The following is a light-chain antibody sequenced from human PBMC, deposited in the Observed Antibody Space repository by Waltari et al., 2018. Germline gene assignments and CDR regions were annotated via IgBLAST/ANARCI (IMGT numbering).Light chain of an antibody. J-gene: IGLJ2*01. Sequence: SYVLAQPPSVSGAPGKTARITCGGKNIETKNVHWYQQRPGQAPVLVIYQDSYRPSGIPYRFSGSNSGSTATLTISRVEAGDEADYYCQVWDSKSDHVIFGGGTKLTVL. CDR3: QVWDSKSDHVI. V-gene: IGLV3-21*04. CDR1: NIETKN. CDR2: QDS.